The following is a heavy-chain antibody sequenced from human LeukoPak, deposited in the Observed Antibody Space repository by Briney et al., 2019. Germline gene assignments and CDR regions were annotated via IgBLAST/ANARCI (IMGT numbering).Heavy chain of an antibody. CDR2: ISGSDDST. CDR3: AREMQQLVYYYYYYYMDV. D-gene: IGHD6-13*01. Sequence: GGSLRLSCAASGFTFSSYWMSWVRQAPGKGLEWVSGISGSDDSTYYADSVKGRFTISRDNSKNTLYLQMNSLRADDTAVYYCAREMQQLVYYYYYYYMDVWGKGTTVTVSS. J-gene: IGHJ6*03. V-gene: IGHV3-23*01. CDR1: GFTFSSYW.